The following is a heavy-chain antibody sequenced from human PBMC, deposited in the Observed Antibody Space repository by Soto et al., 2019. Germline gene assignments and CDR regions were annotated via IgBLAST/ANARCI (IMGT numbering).Heavy chain of an antibody. V-gene: IGHV4-39*01. CDR1: GGSISSSSYY. Sequence: SETLSLTCTVSGGSISSSSYYWGWIRQPPGKGLEWIGSIYYSGSTYYNPSLKSRVTISVDTSKNQFSLKLSSVTAADTAVYYCARSRYCSGGSCYANHQYYYYMDVWGKGTTVTVSS. D-gene: IGHD2-15*01. J-gene: IGHJ6*03. CDR3: ARSRYCSGGSCYANHQYYYYMDV. CDR2: IYYSGST.